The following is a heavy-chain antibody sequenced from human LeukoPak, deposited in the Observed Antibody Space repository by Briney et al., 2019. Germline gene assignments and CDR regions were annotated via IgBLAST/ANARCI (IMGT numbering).Heavy chain of an antibody. CDR2: INHSGST. Sequence: SETLSLTCAVYGGSFSGYYWSWIRQPPGKGLEWIGEINHSGSTNYNPSLKSRVTISVDTSKNQFSLKLSSVTAADTAVYYCARQGAYDISTGYDDYWGQGTLVTVSS. D-gene: IGHD3-9*01. CDR1: GGSFSGYY. CDR3: ARQGAYDISTGYDDY. V-gene: IGHV4-34*01. J-gene: IGHJ4*02.